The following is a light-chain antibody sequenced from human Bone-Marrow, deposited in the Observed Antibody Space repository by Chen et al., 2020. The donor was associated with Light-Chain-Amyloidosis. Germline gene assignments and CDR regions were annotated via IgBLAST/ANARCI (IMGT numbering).Light chain of an antibody. CDR2: DVI. CDR3: SSSATSNTWV. V-gene: IGLV2-14*03. CDR1: TSAV. J-gene: IGLJ3*02. Sequence: QSALTQPAAVSGSPRQSITVSCTGATSAVSWYQQHPGKAPKLVIYDVINRPSGVSSRFSVSKSGNTASLTISGLQAEYEADYFCSSSATSNTWVFGGGTKLTVL.